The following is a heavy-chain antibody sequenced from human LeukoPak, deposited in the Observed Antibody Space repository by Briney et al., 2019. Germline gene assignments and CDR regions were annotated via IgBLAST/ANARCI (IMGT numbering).Heavy chain of an antibody. CDR1: GFTFSSYA. Sequence: PGGSLRLSCAASGFTFSSYAMSWVRQAPGKGLEWVSAISGSGGSTYYADSVKGRFTISRDNSKNTLYLQMNSLRAEDTAVYYCARGFSSGSDACDIWGQGTMVTVSS. CDR2: ISGSGGST. J-gene: IGHJ3*02. V-gene: IGHV3-23*01. D-gene: IGHD6-19*01. CDR3: ARGFSSGSDACDI.